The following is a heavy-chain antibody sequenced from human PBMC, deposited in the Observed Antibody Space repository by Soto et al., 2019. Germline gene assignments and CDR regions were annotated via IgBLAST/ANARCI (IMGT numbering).Heavy chain of an antibody. CDR1: GGSILDSTYY. Sequence: SETLSLTCTVSGGSILDSTYYWAWIRQSPGKGLEWIGTIFCSGGTFYTPSLKSRVTMSVDTSNNQFSLKLSSVTAADTAVYYCARQASGYYYGWFDPWGQGTLVTVSS. J-gene: IGHJ5*02. CDR2: IFCSGGT. D-gene: IGHD3-22*01. CDR3: ARQASGYYYGWFDP. V-gene: IGHV4-39*01.